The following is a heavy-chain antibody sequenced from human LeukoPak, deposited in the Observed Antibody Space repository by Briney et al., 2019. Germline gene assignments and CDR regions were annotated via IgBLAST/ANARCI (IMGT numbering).Heavy chain of an antibody. CDR2: IKQDGSER. CDR3: ARDIMDEGLLSYGMDV. CDR1: GFTFSSYW. Sequence: GGFLRLSCAASGFTFSSYWMSWVRQAPGKGLEWVANIKQDGSERYYVDSVKGRFTISRDNAKNSLYLQMNSLRAEDTAVYYCARDIMDEGLLSYGMDVWGKGTTVTVSS. V-gene: IGHV3-7*03. J-gene: IGHJ6*04. D-gene: IGHD3-16*01.